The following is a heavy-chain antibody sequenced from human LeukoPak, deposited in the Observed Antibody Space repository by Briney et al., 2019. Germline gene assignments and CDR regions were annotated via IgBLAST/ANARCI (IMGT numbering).Heavy chain of an antibody. Sequence: GGSLRLSCEASGFLFSKSAMTWVRQAPGKGLMWVSGIADNGATYYADSVKGRFIISRDNSKNMVFLQMDSLRGEDTALYYCAKVGVELHYYYYMDVWGRGTTVTVSS. CDR2: IADNGAT. CDR1: GFLFSKSA. V-gene: IGHV3-23*01. D-gene: IGHD3-3*01. CDR3: AKVGVELHYYYYMDV. J-gene: IGHJ6*03.